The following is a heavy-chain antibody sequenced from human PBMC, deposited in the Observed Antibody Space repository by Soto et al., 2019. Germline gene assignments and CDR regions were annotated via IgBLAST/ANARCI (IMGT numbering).Heavy chain of an antibody. D-gene: IGHD2-2*01. CDR2: IIPNLGIT. Sequence: GASVKVSCKASGGTFSSYTISWVRQAPGQGLEWMGRIIPNLGITNYAQKFQGRVTITADTSTSTAYTELRSLRSDDTAVYYCARESMPVSTMATYYYYYYMDVWGKGTTVTVSS. CDR3: ARESMPVSTMATYYYYYYMDV. V-gene: IGHV1-69*04. CDR1: GGTFSSYT. J-gene: IGHJ6*03.